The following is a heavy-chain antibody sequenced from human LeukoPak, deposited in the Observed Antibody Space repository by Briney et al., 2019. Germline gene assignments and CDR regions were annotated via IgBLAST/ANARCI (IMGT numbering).Heavy chain of an antibody. J-gene: IGHJ5*01. CDR1: GFTFGDYA. CDR3: SRGRRSPDS. CDR2: IRSKAYGGTT. D-gene: IGHD5-24*01. Sequence: GGSLRLSCTASGFTFGDYAMSWFRQAPGKGLEWVGFIRSKAYGGTTEYAASLKGRITISRDDSKTIAYLQMSSLKTEDTAVYYCSRGRRSPDSWGQGTLVTVSS. V-gene: IGHV3-49*03.